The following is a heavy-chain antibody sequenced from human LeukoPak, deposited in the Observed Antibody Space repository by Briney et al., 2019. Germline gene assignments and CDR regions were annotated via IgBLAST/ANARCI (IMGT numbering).Heavy chain of an antibody. Sequence: PGGSLRLSCAASGFTFSSYVMHWVRQAPGKGLEWVAFIRYDGSNKYYADSVKGRFTISRDNSKNTLYLQMNSLRAEDTAVYYCAKDTAPPTAGFDPWGQGTLVTVSS. CDR3: AKDTAPPTAGFDP. V-gene: IGHV3-30*02. D-gene: IGHD6-25*01. CDR1: GFTFSSYV. CDR2: IRYDGSNK. J-gene: IGHJ5*02.